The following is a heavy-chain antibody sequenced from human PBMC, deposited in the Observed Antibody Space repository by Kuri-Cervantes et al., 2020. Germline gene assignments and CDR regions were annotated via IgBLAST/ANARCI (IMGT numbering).Heavy chain of an antibody. J-gene: IGHJ4*02. D-gene: IGHD2-2*01. CDR1: GYTFTGYY. CDR3: ARDYCSSTSCPYGSGSTLDY. CDR2: INPNSGGT. V-gene: IGHV1-2*02. Sequence: ASVKVSCKASGYTFTGYYMHWVRQAPGQGLEWMGWINPNSGGTNYAQKFQGRVTMTRDTSTSTVYMELSSLRSEDTAVYYCARDYCSSTSCPYGSGSTLDYWGQGTLVTVSS.